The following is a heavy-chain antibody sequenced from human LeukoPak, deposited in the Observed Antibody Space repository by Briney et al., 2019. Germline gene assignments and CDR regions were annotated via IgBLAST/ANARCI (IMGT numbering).Heavy chain of an antibody. Sequence: GGSLRLSCAASGFTVSSNYMSWVRQAPGKGLEWVSVIYSGGSTYYADSVKGRFTISRDNSKNTLYLQMNSLRAEDTAVYYCARSITMIVVVLQWGQGTLVTVSS. V-gene: IGHV3-66*01. CDR1: GFTVSSNY. D-gene: IGHD3-22*01. CDR3: ARSITMIVVVLQ. CDR2: IYSGGST. J-gene: IGHJ4*02.